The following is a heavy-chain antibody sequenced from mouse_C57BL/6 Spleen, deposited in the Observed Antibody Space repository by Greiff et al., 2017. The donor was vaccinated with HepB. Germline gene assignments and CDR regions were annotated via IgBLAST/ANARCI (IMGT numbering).Heavy chain of an antibody. D-gene: IGHD4-1*01. Sequence: QVQLQQSGAELVKPGASVKMPCKASGYTFTTYPIEWMKQNHGKSLEWIGNFHPYNDDTKYNEKFKGKATLTVEKTSSTVYLELSRLTSDDSAVYYCAIGTGGDWYFDVWGTGTTVTVSS. CDR2: FHPYNDDT. J-gene: IGHJ1*03. V-gene: IGHV1-47*01. CDR3: AIGTGGDWYFDV. CDR1: GYTFTTYP.